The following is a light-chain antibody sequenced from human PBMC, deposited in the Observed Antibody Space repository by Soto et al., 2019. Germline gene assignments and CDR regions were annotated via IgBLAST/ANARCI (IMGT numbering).Light chain of an antibody. CDR2: WAS. V-gene: IGKV4-1*01. CDR3: QQYYSMVH. J-gene: IGKJ2*01. CDR1: QSVLYSSNNKNY. Sequence: DIVMTQSPDSLAVSLGARATINCKSSQSVLYSSNNKNYLAWYQQKPGQPPKLLIYWASTRESGVPDRFSGSGSGTDFSLTISSLQAEDVAVYYCQQYYSMVHFGQGTKLEIK.